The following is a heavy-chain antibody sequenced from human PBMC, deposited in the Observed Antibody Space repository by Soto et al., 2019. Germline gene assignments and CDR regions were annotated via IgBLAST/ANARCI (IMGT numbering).Heavy chain of an antibody. V-gene: IGHV2-26*01. CDR2: IFSNDDK. CDR1: GLSLSNGRLG. J-gene: IGHJ5*02. Sequence: SGPTLVNPTETLTLTCTVSGLSLSNGRLGVSWIRQPPGKALEWLAPIFSNDDKSYSPSLKSRLTISKDTSRSQVVLTMTNMDPVDSATYYCALIKDCSRTDCYLASFDPWGQGTLVTVSS. D-gene: IGHD2-2*01. CDR3: ALIKDCSRTDCYLASFDP.